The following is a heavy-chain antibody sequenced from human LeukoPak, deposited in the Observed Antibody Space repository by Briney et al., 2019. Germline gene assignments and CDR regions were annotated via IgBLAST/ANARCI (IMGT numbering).Heavy chain of an antibody. V-gene: IGHV4-39*02. Sequence: SETLSLTCSVAWGSISSSNNYWGWIRQPPGKGLEWIGSMCNGGSTRYNPSLKSRVTISVDTSKNHFSLKLSSVPAADTPVYYCASSSGWLSYWGQGPLVTVSS. J-gene: IGHJ4*02. CDR2: MCNGGST. CDR3: ASSSGWLSY. CDR1: WGSISSSNNY. D-gene: IGHD6-19*01.